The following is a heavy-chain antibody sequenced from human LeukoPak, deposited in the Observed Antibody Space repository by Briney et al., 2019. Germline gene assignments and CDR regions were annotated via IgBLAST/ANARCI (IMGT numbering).Heavy chain of an antibody. D-gene: IGHD6-6*01. CDR3: ARLAARPY. CDR1: GFTVSTNF. J-gene: IGHJ4*02. Sequence: GGSLRLSCAVSGFTVSTNFMSWVRQAPGRGLEWVSIIYAEGGTSYADSVKGRFTISRDNSKNTVYLQMSSLRAEDTAVYYCARLAARPYWGQGTLVTVSS. CDR2: IYAEGGT. V-gene: IGHV3-53*01.